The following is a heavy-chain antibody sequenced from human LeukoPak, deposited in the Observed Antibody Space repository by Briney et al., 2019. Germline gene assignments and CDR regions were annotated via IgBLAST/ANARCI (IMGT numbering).Heavy chain of an antibody. Sequence: PGGAPRLSCAASGFTFCSYFMNWVPHAPRKGLGWGSSLLSVSSYIYYADSVNGRFTTSRDESKNSLYLQMNSLSAEDTAVYYCARAFDSGCWHYWDFELWGRGPRVTVSS. J-gene: IGHJ2*01. CDR2: LLSVSSYI. CDR1: GFTFCSYF. CDR3: ARAFDSGCWHYWDFEL. D-gene: IGHD3-22*01. V-gene: IGHV3-21*01.